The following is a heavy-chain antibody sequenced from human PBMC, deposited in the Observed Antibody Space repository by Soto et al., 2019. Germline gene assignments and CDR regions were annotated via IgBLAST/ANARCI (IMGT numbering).Heavy chain of an antibody. Sequence: EVQLVESGGGLVKPGGSLRLSGAASGFSFSNAWMNWVRQAPGKGLEWVGRIKRKIDGEATDYAAPVKGRFTVSRDDSKSALYLHMNSLKGDDTAVYYCTTGSVEGVWGQGTTVTVSS. J-gene: IGHJ6*02. CDR2: IKRKIDGEAT. CDR3: TTGSVEGV. V-gene: IGHV3-15*07. D-gene: IGHD2-15*01. CDR1: GFSFSNAW.